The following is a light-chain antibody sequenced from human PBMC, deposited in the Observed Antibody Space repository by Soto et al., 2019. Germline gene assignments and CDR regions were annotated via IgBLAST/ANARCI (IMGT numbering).Light chain of an antibody. Sequence: QAVVTQPPSASGTPGQRVTISCSGSGSNIGGNTVNWYQQLPGAAPKFLIYVNDQRPSGVPDRFSASKSGTSASLAISGLQPEDEAEYYCAAWDNGLTGVLFGGGTKVTVL. CDR1: GSNIGGNT. CDR3: AAWDNGLTGVL. J-gene: IGLJ2*01. V-gene: IGLV1-44*01. CDR2: VND.